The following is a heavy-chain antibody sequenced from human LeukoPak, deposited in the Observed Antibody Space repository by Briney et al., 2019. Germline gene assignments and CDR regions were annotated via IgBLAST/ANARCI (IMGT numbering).Heavy chain of an antibody. CDR3: AKSLGSADVYNVFGY. V-gene: IGHV3-30*18. J-gene: IGHJ4*02. Sequence: GRSLRLSCAASGFTFSSYGMHWVRQAPGKGLEWVVVISYDENHTYYADSVKGRFTISRDSSRNTLCLQMNSLTAEDTAVYYCAKSLGSADVYNVFGYWGQGTLVAVSS. CDR1: GFTFSSYG. CDR2: ISYDENHT. D-gene: IGHD5-24*01.